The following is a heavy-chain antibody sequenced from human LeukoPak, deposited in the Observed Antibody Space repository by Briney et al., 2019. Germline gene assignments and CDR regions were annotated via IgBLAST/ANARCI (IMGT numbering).Heavy chain of an antibody. V-gene: IGHV4-4*07. CDR2: IYTSGST. D-gene: IGHD3-16*02. CDR3: ARAVISFAGLIAKGFDS. Sequence: PSETLSLTCTVSGGSISSYYWNWIRQPAGKGLEWIGRIYTSGSTSYNSSLKSRVTMSVDTSKNQFSLKLSSVTAADTAVYFCARAVISFAGLIAKGFDSWGQGTLVTISS. CDR1: GGSISSYY. J-gene: IGHJ4*02.